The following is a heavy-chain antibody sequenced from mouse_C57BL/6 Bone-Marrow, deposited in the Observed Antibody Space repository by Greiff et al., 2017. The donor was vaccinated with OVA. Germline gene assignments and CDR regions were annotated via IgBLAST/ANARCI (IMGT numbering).Heavy chain of an antibody. CDR3: ARGTVVPYWYFDV. J-gene: IGHJ1*03. D-gene: IGHD1-1*01. CDR1: GYSITSGYY. Sequence: ESGPGLVKPSQSLSLTCSVTGYSITSGYYWNWIRQFPGNKLEWMGYISYDGSNNYNPSLKNRISITRDTSKNQFFLKLNSVTTEDTATYYCARGTVVPYWYFDVWGTGTTVTVSS. CDR2: ISYDGSN. V-gene: IGHV3-6*01.